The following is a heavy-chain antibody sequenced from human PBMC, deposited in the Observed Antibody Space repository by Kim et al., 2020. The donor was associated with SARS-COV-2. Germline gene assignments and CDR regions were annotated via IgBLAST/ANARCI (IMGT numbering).Heavy chain of an antibody. CDR3: ATSPGIVGASHPFDY. Sequence: PSLKSRVTISVDTSKNQFSRKLSSVTAADTAVYYCATSPGIVGASHPFDYWGQGTLVTVSS. D-gene: IGHD1-26*01. J-gene: IGHJ4*02. V-gene: IGHV4-31*02.